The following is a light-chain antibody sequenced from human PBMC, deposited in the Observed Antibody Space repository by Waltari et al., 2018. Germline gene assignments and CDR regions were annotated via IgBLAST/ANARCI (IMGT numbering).Light chain of an antibody. CDR1: RANLGSNY. Sequence: QSVLTQPPSVSATPGQRVTIPCSGSRANLGSNYLYWYQQLPGTAPKLLIYRNHERPSRVPDRFAASKYGTTASLVISGLQAEDEADYYCSSYTSSRTLIFGGGTKVTV. J-gene: IGLJ2*01. CDR2: RNH. V-gene: IGLV1-47*01. CDR3: SSYTSSRTLI.